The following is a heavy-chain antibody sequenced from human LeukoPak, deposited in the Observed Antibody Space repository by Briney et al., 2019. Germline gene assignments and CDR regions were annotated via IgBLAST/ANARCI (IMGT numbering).Heavy chain of an antibody. CDR2: INSDGSST. V-gene: IGHV3-74*01. CDR1: GFTFSSYW. D-gene: IGHD6-19*01. Sequence: GGSLRLSCAASGFTFSSYWMHWVRQAPGKGPVWVSRINSDGSSTSYADSVKGRFTISRDNAKNTLYLQMNSLRAEDTAVYYCVSEEKYSSGWYYFDYWGQGTLVTVSS. CDR3: VSEEKYSSGWYYFDY. J-gene: IGHJ4*02.